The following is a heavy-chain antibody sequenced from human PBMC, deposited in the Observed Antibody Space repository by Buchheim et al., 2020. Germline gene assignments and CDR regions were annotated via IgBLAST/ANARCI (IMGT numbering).Heavy chain of an antibody. D-gene: IGHD6-19*01. CDR2: IDQDGRKT. J-gene: IGHJ4*02. Sequence: EVQLVESGGGLVQPGGSLRISCAASGFTFSTYWMTWVRQAPGKGLDWVANIDQDGRKTYYVDSLKGGFTISRDNARNSLYLQMNSLSAEDTAVYYCARGDIFVAGPFDYWGQGTPVTVSS. CDR1: GFTFSTYW. CDR3: ARGDIFVAGPFDY. V-gene: IGHV3-7*01.